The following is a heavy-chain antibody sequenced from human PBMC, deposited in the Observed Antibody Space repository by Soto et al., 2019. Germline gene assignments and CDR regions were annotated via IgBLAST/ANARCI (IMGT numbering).Heavy chain of an antibody. CDR3: VRGASSGYYRIDY. CDR2: ISIDGRST. CDR1: GFTFSDYW. V-gene: IGHV3-74*01. D-gene: IGHD3-22*01. Sequence: DVHLVESGGGLVQPGGSLRLSCAASGFTFSDYWMHWVRQTPGKGLVWVSRISIDGRSTNYADSVKGRFTISRDNARNTVFLQMNSLSADDTGVYYCVRGASSGYYRIDYWGQGTLVTVSS. J-gene: IGHJ4*02.